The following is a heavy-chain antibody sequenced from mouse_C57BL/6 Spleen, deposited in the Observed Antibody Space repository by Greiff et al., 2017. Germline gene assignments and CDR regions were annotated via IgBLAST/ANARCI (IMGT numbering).Heavy chain of an antibody. Sequence: QVQLQQPGAELVRPGSSVKLSCKASGYTFTSYWMHWVKQRPIQGLEWIGNIDPSDSETHYNQKFKDKATLTVDKSSSTAYMQLSSLTSEDSAVYYCARGGVVATNYFDYWGQGTTLTVSS. J-gene: IGHJ2*01. D-gene: IGHD1-1*01. CDR2: IDPSDSET. V-gene: IGHV1-52*01. CDR1: GYTFTSYW. CDR3: ARGGVVATNYFDY.